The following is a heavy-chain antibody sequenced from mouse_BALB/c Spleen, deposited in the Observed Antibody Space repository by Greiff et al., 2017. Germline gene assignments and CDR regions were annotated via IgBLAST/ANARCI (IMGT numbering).Heavy chain of an antibody. CDR1: GFNIKDTY. D-gene: IGHD1-1*01. V-gene: IGHV14-3*02. CDR3: ARSGYYGSVAY. CDR2: IDPANGNT. J-gene: IGHJ3*01. Sequence: EVKLVESGAELVKPGASVKLSCTASGFNIKDTYMHWVKQRPEQGLEWIGRIDPANGNTKYDPKFQGKATITADTSSNTAYLQLSSLTSEDTAVYYCARSGYYGSVAYWGQGTLVTVSA.